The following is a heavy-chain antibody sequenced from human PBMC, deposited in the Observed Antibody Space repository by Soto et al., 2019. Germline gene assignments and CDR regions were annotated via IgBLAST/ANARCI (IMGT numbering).Heavy chain of an antibody. CDR2: IYWNDDK. J-gene: IGHJ4*02. D-gene: IGHD2-21*02. CDR3: ADSRGGDCLGY. V-gene: IGHV2-5*01. CDR1: GFSLSTSGEG. Sequence: QITLKESGPTLVKPTQTLTLTCTFSGFSLSTSGEGVGWIRQPPGKALEWLALIYWNDDKRYSPSLKSRLTITKDTSKHQVVLTMTNMDPVDTATYYCADSRGGDCLGYWGQGTLVTVSS.